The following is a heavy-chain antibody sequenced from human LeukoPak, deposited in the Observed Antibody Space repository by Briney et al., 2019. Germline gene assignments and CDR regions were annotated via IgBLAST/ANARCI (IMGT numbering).Heavy chain of an antibody. D-gene: IGHD2-15*01. V-gene: IGHV3-30*18. CDR1: GFTLSSYG. CDR3: AKARTQYCNSGNCFNNYFEY. CDR2: ISYDGGNK. J-gene: IGHJ4*02. Sequence: PGGSLRLSCAASGFTLSSYGMHWVRQAPGKGLEWVAVISYDGGNKYYADSVKGRFTISRDNSKNTLYLQMNSLRSEDAAVYYCAKARTQYCNSGNCFNNYFEYWGQGTLVTVSS.